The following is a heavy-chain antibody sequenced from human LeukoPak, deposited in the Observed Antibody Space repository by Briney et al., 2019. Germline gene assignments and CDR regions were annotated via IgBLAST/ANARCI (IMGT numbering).Heavy chain of an antibody. CDR3: ARGRGASYSSSWYDF. J-gene: IGHJ5*01. D-gene: IGHD6-13*01. CDR1: GFTFSNYA. CDR2: ISYDGSKK. Sequence: PARSVRLSCAASGFTFSNYAMHWVRQAPGKGLEWVAVISYDGSKKHYADSVKGRFTISRDNSKNTLYLQMNSLNTEDTAVYYCARGRGASYSSSWYDFWGQGTLVTVSS. V-gene: IGHV3-30*04.